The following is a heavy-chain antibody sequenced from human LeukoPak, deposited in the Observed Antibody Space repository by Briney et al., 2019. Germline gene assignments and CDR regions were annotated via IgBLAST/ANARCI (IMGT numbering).Heavy chain of an antibody. CDR3: AREEGLDY. CDR1: GFSFGSFE. CDR2: ISSSGSTI. J-gene: IGHJ4*02. V-gene: IGHV3-48*03. D-gene: IGHD5-12*01. Sequence: PGGSLRLSCAASGFSFGSFEMNWVRQAPGKGLEWVSYISSSGSTIDYADSVKGRFTISRDNAKNSLYLQMNSLRAEDTAVYYCAREEGLDYWGQGTLATVSS.